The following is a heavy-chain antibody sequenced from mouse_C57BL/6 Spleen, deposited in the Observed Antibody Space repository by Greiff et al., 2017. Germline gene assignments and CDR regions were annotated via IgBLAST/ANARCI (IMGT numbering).Heavy chain of an antibody. CDR1: GYSITSGYY. CDR2: ISYDGSN. J-gene: IGHJ1*03. V-gene: IGHV3-6*01. Sequence: EVKLVESGPGLVKPSQSLSLTCSVTGYSITSGYYWNWIRQFPGNKLEWMGYISYDGSNNYNPSLKNRISITRDTSKNQFFLKLNSVTTEDTATYYCARDDYGSSDGYFDVWGTGTTVTVSS. D-gene: IGHD1-1*01. CDR3: ARDDYGSSDGYFDV.